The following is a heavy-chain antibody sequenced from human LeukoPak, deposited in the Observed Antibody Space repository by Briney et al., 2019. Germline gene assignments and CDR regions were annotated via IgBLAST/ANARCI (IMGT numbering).Heavy chain of an antibody. D-gene: IGHD5-18*01. Sequence: GGSLRLSCAASGFTVSTNCMTWVSQAPGKGLEWVSTIYSGGTTYYADSVMGRFTISRHNSRNTLYLQMNSLRAEDTAVYYCARVDTVMAYYFDLWGQGTLVTVSS. CDR3: ARVDTVMAYYFDL. CDR1: GFTVSTNC. V-gene: IGHV3-53*04. J-gene: IGHJ4*02. CDR2: IYSGGTT.